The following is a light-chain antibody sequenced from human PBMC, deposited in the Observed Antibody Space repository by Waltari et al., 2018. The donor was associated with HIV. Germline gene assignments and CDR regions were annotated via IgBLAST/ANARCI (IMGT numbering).Light chain of an antibody. Sequence: QSALTQPASVSGSPGQSITISCTGTSSDVGRSNLVSWYQHHPGKAPKLMIFEVTKRPSGVSNRFSGSKSGNTASLTISGLQADDEADYYCCSYAGSSAFVFGTGTKVTVL. J-gene: IGLJ1*01. CDR2: EVT. V-gene: IGLV2-23*02. CDR3: CSYAGSSAFV. CDR1: SSDVGRSNL.